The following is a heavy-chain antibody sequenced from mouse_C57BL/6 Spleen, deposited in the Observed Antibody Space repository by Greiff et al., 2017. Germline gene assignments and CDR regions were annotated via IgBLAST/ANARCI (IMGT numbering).Heavy chain of an antibody. CDR3: ARSRRGYYGSSYEWYFDV. CDR1: GYTFTDHT. V-gene: IGHV1-78*01. J-gene: IGHJ1*03. CDR2: IYPRDGST. Sequence: VQLQESDAELVKPGASVKISCKVSGYTFTDHTIHWMKQRPEQGLEWIGYIYPRDGSTKYNEKFKGKATLTADKSSSTAYMQLNSLTSEDSAVYFCARSRRGYYGSSYEWYFDVWGTGTTVTVSS. D-gene: IGHD1-1*01.